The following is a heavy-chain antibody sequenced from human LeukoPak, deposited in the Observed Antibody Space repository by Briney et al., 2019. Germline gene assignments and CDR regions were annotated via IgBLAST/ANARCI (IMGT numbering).Heavy chain of an antibody. CDR1: GYTFTGYY. V-gene: IGHV1-2*02. CDR3: ATQYSSSAPFDY. CDR2: INPNSGGT. J-gene: IGHJ4*02. D-gene: IGHD6-6*01. Sequence: ASMKVSCKASGYTFTGYYMHWVRQAPGQGLEWMGWINPNSGGTNYAQKFQGRVTMTRDTSISTAYMELSSLRSEDTAVYYCATQYSSSAPFDYWGQGTLVTVSS.